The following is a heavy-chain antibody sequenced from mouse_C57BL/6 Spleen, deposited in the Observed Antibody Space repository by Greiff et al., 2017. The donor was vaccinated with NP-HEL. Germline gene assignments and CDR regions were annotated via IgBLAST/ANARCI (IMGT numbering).Heavy chain of an antibody. CDR3: ANDGYYYFDV. V-gene: IGHV1-22*01. CDR2: INPNNGGT. Sequence: VQLKESGPELVKPGASVKMSCKASGYTFTDYNMHWVKQSHGKSLEWIGYINPNNGGTSYNQKFKGKATLTVNKSSSTAYMELRSLTSEDSAVYYCANDGYYYFDVWGTGTTVTVSS. CDR1: GYTFTDYN. J-gene: IGHJ1*03. D-gene: IGHD2-3*01.